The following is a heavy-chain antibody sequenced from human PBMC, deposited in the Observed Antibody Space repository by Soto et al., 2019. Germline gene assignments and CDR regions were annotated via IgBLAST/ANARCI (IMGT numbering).Heavy chain of an antibody. J-gene: IGHJ1*01. D-gene: IGHD1-26*01. CDR3: EREPSDLWEPDQYFQR. V-gene: IGHV3-21*01. Sequence: PGGSLRLSCAASGFTFSSYSMNWVRQAPGKELEWVSSISSSSSSIYYADSVKGRFTISRDNAKNSLYLQMNSLRAEDTAVYYCEREPSDLWEPDQYFQRWGQGTLVTLSA. CDR2: ISSSSSSI. CDR1: GFTFSSYS.